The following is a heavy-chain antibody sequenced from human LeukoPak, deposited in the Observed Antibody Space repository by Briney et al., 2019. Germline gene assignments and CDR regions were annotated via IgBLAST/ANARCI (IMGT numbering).Heavy chain of an antibody. Sequence: GGSLRLSCAASGFTFSSYWMHWVRQVPGKGLEWVSYISSSGGTIYYADSVKGRFTISRDNAKNSLYLQMNSLRAEDTAVYYCARAVLYYYYGMDVWGQGTTVTVSS. CDR1: GFTFSSYW. CDR3: ARAVLYYYYGMDV. V-gene: IGHV3-48*04. CDR2: ISSSGGTI. J-gene: IGHJ6*02.